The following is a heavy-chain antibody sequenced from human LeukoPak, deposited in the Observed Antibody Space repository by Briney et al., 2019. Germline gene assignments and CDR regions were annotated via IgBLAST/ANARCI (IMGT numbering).Heavy chain of an antibody. Sequence: ASVKVSCKASGYTFRNYGITWVRQAPGQGLEWMGWISAHNGNTKYAQNLQGRVTMTTDTSTSTAYMELRRLTSDDTAVYYCARESYCSGGNCYSGAGDYWGQGTPVSVSS. V-gene: IGHV1-18*01. D-gene: IGHD2-15*01. CDR3: ARESYCSGGNCYSGAGDY. J-gene: IGHJ4*02. CDR1: GYTFRNYG. CDR2: ISAHNGNT.